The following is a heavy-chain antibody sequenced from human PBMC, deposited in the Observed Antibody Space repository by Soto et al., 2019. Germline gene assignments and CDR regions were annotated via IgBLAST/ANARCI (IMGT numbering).Heavy chain of an antibody. Sequence: GGSLRLSCAASGFTFSSYWMSWVRQAPGKGLEWVANIKQDGSERYYVDSVKGRFTISRDNAKNSLYLQMNSLRAEDTAVYYCARSNYGDAFDIWGRGTMVTVSS. CDR2: IKQDGSER. CDR1: GFTFSSYW. D-gene: IGHD1-7*01. V-gene: IGHV3-7*03. J-gene: IGHJ3*02. CDR3: ARSNYGDAFDI.